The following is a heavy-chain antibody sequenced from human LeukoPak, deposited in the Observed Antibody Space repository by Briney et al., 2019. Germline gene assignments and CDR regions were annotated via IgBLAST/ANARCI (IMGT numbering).Heavy chain of an antibody. CDR3: ARDYCSSSFCYGGGPYYFDC. CDR2: ISSSSSYI. J-gene: IGHJ4*02. V-gene: IGHV3-48*02. D-gene: IGHD2-2*01. CDR1: GFTFSTYS. Sequence: GGSLRLSCAASGFTFSTYSMNWVRQAPGRGLEWVSYISSSSSYIYYAGSVKGRFTISRDNAKNSLYLQMNSLRDEDTAVYYCARDYCSSSFCYGGGPYYFDCWGQGTLVTVSS.